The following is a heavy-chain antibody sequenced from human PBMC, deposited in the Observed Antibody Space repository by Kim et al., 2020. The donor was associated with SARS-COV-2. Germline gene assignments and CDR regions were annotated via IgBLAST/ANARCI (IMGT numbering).Heavy chain of an antibody. V-gene: IGHV3-66*01. CDR3: ARGPSTYFDY. Sequence: GGSLRLSCVVSGFTVSNTYMSWVRQAPGKGLEWVSIIYGGGSTYYADSVKGRFTISTDDSRNTVYLQMNSVIAEDTAVYFCARGPSTYFDYWGQGTVVT. J-gene: IGHJ4*02. CDR2: IYGGGST. CDR1: GFTVSNTY.